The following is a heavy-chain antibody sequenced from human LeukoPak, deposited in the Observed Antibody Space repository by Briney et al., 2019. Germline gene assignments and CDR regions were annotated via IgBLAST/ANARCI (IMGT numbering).Heavy chain of an antibody. CDR1: GLTFKSYA. V-gene: IGHV3-23*01. J-gene: IGHJ4*02. CDR2: ITNGGTA. Sequence: GGSLRFSCVASGLTFKSYAMNWVRQAPGKGLDWVSGITNGGTAHYGDSVKGRFTISRDNSKSSLYLQMNTLSAEDTAVYYCAKGYFGSGSYYNPYFDYWGQGTLVTVSS. CDR3: AKGYFGSGSYYNPYFDY. D-gene: IGHD3-10*01.